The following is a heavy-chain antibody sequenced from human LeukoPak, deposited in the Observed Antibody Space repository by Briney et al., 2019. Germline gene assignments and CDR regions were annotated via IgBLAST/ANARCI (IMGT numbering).Heavy chain of an antibody. J-gene: IGHJ6*03. D-gene: IGHD2-2*01. CDR3: ARLAHLGYCSSTSCPPPQTYYMDV. V-gene: IGHV4-59*01. Sequence: SETLSLTCTVSGGSISSYYWSWIRQPPGKGLEWIGYTYYSGSTNYNPSLKSRVTISVDTSKNQFSLKLSSVTAADTAVYYCARLAHLGYCSSTSCPPPQTYYMDVWGKGTTVTVSS. CDR1: GGSISSYY. CDR2: TYYSGST.